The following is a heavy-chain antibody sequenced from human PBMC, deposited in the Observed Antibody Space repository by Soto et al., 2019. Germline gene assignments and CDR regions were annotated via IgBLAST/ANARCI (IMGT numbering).Heavy chain of an antibody. CDR3: AKDSGGLRFWSGRPRGRVMDV. Sequence: EVQLLESGGGLVQPGGSLRLSCAASGFTISSNAMYWVRQAPGKGLEWVSAISDRGGSTYYADSVKGRFTISRDNSKNTLYLQMNSLRAEDTAVYYCAKDSGGLRFWSGRPRGRVMDVWGQGTTVTVSS. D-gene: IGHD3-3*01. J-gene: IGHJ6*02. V-gene: IGHV3-23*01. CDR2: ISDRGGST. CDR1: GFTISSNA.